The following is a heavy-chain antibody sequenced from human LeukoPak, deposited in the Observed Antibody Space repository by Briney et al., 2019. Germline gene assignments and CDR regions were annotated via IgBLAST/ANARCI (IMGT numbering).Heavy chain of an antibody. Sequence: PSETLSLTCTVSGGSISSGGYYWSWIRQPPGKGLEWIGYIYHSGSTYYNPSLKSRVTISVDTSKNQFSLKLSSVTAADTAVYYCARDPRGIQLWLRPSFDYWGQGTLVTVSS. D-gene: IGHD5-18*01. V-gene: IGHV4-30-2*01. J-gene: IGHJ4*02. CDR3: ARDPRGIQLWLRPSFDY. CDR1: GGSISSGGYY. CDR2: IYHSGST.